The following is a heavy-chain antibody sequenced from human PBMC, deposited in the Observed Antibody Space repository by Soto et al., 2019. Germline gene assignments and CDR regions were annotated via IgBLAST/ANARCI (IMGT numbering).Heavy chain of an antibody. V-gene: IGHV4-34*01. D-gene: IGHD2-15*01. CDR3: ARGPSDLGWY. Sequence: QVQLQQWGAGLLKPSETLSLTCAVYGGSFSGYYWSWIRQPPGKGLEWIGEINHSGSTNYNPSLKSRVTISVDTSKNQFSLKLSSVNAADTAVYYCARGPSDLGWYWGQGTLVTVSS. CDR1: GGSFSGYY. CDR2: INHSGST. J-gene: IGHJ4*02.